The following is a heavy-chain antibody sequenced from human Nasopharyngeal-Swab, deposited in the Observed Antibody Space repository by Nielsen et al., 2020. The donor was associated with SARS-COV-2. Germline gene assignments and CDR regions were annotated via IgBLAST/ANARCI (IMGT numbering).Heavy chain of an antibody. V-gene: IGHV3-30*04. CDR1: GFTLSSYA. J-gene: IGHJ4*02. D-gene: IGHD2-15*01. Sequence: GESLNISCAASGFTLSSYAMHWVRQAPGKGLEWVAVISYDGSNKYYADSVKGRFTISRDNSKNTLYLQMNSLRAEDTAVYYCARDRVGWSIDYWGQGTLVTVSS. CDR2: ISYDGSNK. CDR3: ARDRVGWSIDY.